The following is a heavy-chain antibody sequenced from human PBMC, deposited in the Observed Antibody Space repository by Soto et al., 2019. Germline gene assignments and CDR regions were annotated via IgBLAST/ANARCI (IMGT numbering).Heavy chain of an antibody. CDR1: GYSISSGYY. J-gene: IGHJ4*02. V-gene: IGHV4-38-2*01. Sequence: SETLSLTCAVSGYSISSGYYWGWIRQPPGKGLEWIGSIYHSGSTYYNPSLKSRVAISVDTSKNQFSLKLSSVTAADTAVYYCASVTYSGSYYGGLDYWGQGTLVTVSS. CDR3: ASVTYSGSYYGGLDY. CDR2: IYHSGST. D-gene: IGHD1-26*01.